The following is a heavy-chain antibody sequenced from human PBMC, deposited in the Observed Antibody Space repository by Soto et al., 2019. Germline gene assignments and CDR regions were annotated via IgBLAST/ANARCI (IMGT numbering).Heavy chain of an antibody. J-gene: IGHJ6*03. CDR1: GGSISSSSYY. Sequence: ETLSLTCTVSGGSISSSSYYWGWIRQPPGKGLEWIGSIYYSGSTYYNPSLKSRVTISVDTSKNQFSLKLSSVTAADTAVYYCARANRFYCYMDVWGKGTTVTVSS. CDR3: ARANRFYCYMDV. CDR2: IYYSGST. V-gene: IGHV4-39*01.